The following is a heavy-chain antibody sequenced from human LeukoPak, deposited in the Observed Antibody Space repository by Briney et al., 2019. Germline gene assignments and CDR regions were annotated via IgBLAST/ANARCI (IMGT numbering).Heavy chain of an antibody. D-gene: IGHD3-22*01. CDR3: AKDRYYDNTGDHYESEY. V-gene: IGHV3-23*01. Sequence: GGSLRLSCAASGFTFSTYGMSWVRQAPGKGLDWVSAVSGSGGSTHYADSVTGRFTISRDNSKNTLYLQMNSLRAEDTAVHYCAKDRYYDNTGDHYESEYWGQGTLVTVSS. CDR1: GFTFSTYG. CDR2: VSGSGGST. J-gene: IGHJ4*02.